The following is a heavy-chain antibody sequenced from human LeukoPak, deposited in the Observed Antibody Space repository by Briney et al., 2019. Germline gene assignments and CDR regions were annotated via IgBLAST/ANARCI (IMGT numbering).Heavy chain of an antibody. V-gene: IGHV3-48*03. CDR3: ARETVRNYFDY. CDR2: ISSSGTTI. D-gene: IGHD4-17*01. Sequence: PGGSLRLSCAASGFTFSSYEMNWVRQAPGKGPEWVSYISSSGTTIYYADSVKGRFTISRDNAKNSLYLQMNSLRAEDTAVYYCARETVRNYFDYWGQGTLVTVSS. J-gene: IGHJ4*02. CDR1: GFTFSSYE.